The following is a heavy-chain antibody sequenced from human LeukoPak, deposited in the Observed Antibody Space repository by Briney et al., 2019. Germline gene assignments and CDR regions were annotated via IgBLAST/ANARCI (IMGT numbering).Heavy chain of an antibody. V-gene: IGHV3-23*01. Sequence: GGSLRLSCEASGFTFSSYAMSWVRQAPGKGLEWVSAISGSGVSSYYADSVKGRFTISRDNAKNSLYLQMNSLRAEDTAVYYCARDRDSSGWYRIDYWGQGTLVTVSS. CDR1: GFTFSSYA. CDR3: ARDRDSSGWYRIDY. J-gene: IGHJ4*02. CDR2: ISGSGVSS. D-gene: IGHD6-19*01.